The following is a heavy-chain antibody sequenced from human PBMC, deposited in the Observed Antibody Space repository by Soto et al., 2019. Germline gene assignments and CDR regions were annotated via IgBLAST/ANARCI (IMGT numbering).Heavy chain of an antibody. Sequence: SETLSLTCAVYGGSFSGYYWSWIRQPPGKGLEWIGEINHSGSTNYNPSLKSRVTISVDTSKNQFSLKLSSVTAADTAVYYCASGPTLVYWGQGTLVTVSS. V-gene: IGHV4-34*01. J-gene: IGHJ4*02. CDR1: GGSFSGYY. CDR2: INHSGST. CDR3: ASGPTLVY.